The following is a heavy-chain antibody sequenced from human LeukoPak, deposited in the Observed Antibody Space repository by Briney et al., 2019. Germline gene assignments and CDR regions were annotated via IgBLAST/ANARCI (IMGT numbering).Heavy chain of an antibody. CDR1: GGTFSSYA. CDR3: AKALDSRADFDY. Sequence: SVKVSCKASGGTFSSYAISWVRQAPGQGLEWMGGIIPIFGTTNYAQKFQGRVTITADKSTTTAYMELSSLRSEDTAVYYCAKALDSRADFDYWGQGTLVTVSS. D-gene: IGHD6-13*01. CDR2: IIPIFGTT. V-gene: IGHV1-69*06. J-gene: IGHJ4*02.